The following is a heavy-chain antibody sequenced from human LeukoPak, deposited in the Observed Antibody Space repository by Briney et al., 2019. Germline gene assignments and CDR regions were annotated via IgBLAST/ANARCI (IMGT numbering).Heavy chain of an antibody. Sequence: TSETLSLTCAVYGGSFSGYYWSWIRQSPGKGLEWIGEIDHSGRTNSNASLKSRVTISVDTSKNQFSLRLSSVTAADTAVYYCARKSIVTAGRKPYDYWDQGALVTVSP. J-gene: IGHJ4*02. CDR1: GGSFSGYY. CDR3: ARKSIVTAGRKPYDY. V-gene: IGHV4-34*01. CDR2: IDHSGRT. D-gene: IGHD6-13*01.